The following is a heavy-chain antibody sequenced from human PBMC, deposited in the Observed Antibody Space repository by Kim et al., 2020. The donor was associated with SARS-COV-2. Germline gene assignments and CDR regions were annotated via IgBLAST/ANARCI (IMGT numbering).Heavy chain of an antibody. CDR1: GYTFTSYF. CDR3: ARDSGNYYGSFDY. V-gene: IGHV1-3*04. J-gene: IGHJ4*02. Sequence: ASVKVSCRASGYTFTSYFMHWVRQAPGQGLEWMGWINTANGDTIYSQKFRGRVTFPRDTSASTAYMELSSLRSEDTAVYYCARDSGNYYGSFDYWGQGPRVTVSS. CDR2: INTANGDT. D-gene: IGHD1-26*01.